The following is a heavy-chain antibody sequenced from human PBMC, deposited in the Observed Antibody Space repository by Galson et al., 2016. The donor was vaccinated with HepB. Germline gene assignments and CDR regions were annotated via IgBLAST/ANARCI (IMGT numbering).Heavy chain of an antibody. J-gene: IGHJ4*02. CDR1: GFTFSTYA. CDR2: IVGRGVST. Sequence: SLRLSCAASGFTFSTYAMTWVRQAPGKGLGWVSVIVGRGVSTYYTDSVKGRFTISRDNSKNTLYLQMNSLRAEDTAVYFCAKDSGGDAYYFDHWGQGTLVTVSS. V-gene: IGHV3-23*01. CDR3: AKDSGGDAYYFDH. D-gene: IGHD2-21*02.